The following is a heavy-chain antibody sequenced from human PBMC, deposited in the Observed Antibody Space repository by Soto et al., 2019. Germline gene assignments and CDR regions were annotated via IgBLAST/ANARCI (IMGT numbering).Heavy chain of an antibody. CDR3: ARGHRGYYGWGPLDY. D-gene: IGHD3-10*01. CDR2: IYYSGST. CDR1: GGSISSYY. Sequence: SETLSLTCTVSGGSISSYYWSWIRQPPGKGLEWIGYIYYSGSTNYNPSLKSRVTISVDTSKSQFYLNLRSVTAADTAVYYCARGHRGYYGWGPLDYWGQGTLVSVSS. V-gene: IGHV4-59*01. J-gene: IGHJ4*02.